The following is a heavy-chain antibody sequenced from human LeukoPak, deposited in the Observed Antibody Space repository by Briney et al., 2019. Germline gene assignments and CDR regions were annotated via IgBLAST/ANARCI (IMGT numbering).Heavy chain of an antibody. V-gene: IGHV3-23*01. D-gene: IGHD2-21*02. CDR2: ISGSGGST. CDR1: GFTFSSYA. Sequence: GGSLRLSCAASGFTFSSYAMSWVRQAPGKGLEWVSAISGSGGSTYYADSVKGRFTISRDNSKNTLYLQMNSLRAEDTAVYYCATQEHIVVVTAIQEDYWGQGILVTVSS. J-gene: IGHJ4*02. CDR3: ATQEHIVVVTAIQEDY.